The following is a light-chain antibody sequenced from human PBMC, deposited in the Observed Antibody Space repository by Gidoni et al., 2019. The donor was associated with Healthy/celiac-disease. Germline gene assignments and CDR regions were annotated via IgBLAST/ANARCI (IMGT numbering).Light chain of an antibody. Sequence: SYDLPQPPSVSVSPGKTASITCSGDKLGDKYACWYQQKPGQSPVLVIYQDSKRPSGIPERFSGSNAGNTATLTISGTQAMDEADYYCQAWDSSHVVFGGGTKLTVL. CDR1: KLGDKY. J-gene: IGLJ2*01. V-gene: IGLV3-1*01. CDR3: QAWDSSHVV. CDR2: QDS.